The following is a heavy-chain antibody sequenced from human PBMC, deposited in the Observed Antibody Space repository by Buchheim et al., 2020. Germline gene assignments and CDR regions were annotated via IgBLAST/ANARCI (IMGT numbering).Heavy chain of an antibody. Sequence: QVQLVQSGAEVKKPGSSVKLSCKASGGTFSSYAISWVRQAPGQGLEWMGGIIPVFGTANYAQNFQGRVTITADESTNTVYIELSSMRCEDTAVYYCECPLVPHPSNAFDIWGQGT. V-gene: IGHV1-69*12. J-gene: IGHJ3*02. CDR2: IIPVFGTA. CDR3: ECPLVPHPSNAFDI. D-gene: IGHD2-8*02. CDR1: GGTFSSYA.